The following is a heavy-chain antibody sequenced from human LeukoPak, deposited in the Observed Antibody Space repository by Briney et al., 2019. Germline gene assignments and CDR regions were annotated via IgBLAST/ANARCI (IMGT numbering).Heavy chain of an antibody. V-gene: IGHV1-2*02. CDR1: GYTFTGYY. D-gene: IGHD3-10*01. J-gene: IGHJ4*02. CDR2: INPNSGGT. Sequence: ASVKVSCKASGYTFTGYYMHWVRQAPGQGLEWMGWINPNSGGTNYAQKFQGRVTMTRDTSISTAYMELSRLRSDDTDVYYCARAYYGSGSYFSIAHLPDYWGQGTLVTVSS. CDR3: ARAYYGSGSYFSIAHLPDY.